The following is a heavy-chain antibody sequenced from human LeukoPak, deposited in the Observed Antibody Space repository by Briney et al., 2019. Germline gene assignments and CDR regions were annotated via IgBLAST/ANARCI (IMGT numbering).Heavy chain of an antibody. D-gene: IGHD6-6*01. CDR2: IYHSGST. V-gene: IGHV4-38-2*01. CDR1: GYSISSDYY. CDR3: ARVVAARPDYFDY. J-gene: IGHJ4*02. Sequence: SETLSLTCAVSGYSISSDYYWGWIRQPPGKGLEWIGTIYHSGSTYYNPSLKSRVTISVDTSKNQFSLKLSSVTAADTAVYYCARVVAARPDYFDYWGQGTLVTVSS.